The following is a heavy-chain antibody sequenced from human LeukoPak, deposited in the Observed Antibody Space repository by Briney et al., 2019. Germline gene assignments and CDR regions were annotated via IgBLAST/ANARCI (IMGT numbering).Heavy chain of an antibody. D-gene: IGHD3-10*01. CDR1: GGSISSSSYY. V-gene: IGHV4-39*07. CDR2: IYYSGST. Sequence: SETLSLTCTVSGGSISSSSYYWGWIRQPPGKGLEWIGSIYYSGSTYYNPSLKSRVTISVDTSKNQFSLKLSSVTAADTAVYYCARDDYYYGSGNEYWGQGTLVTVSS. CDR3: ARDDYYYGSGNEY. J-gene: IGHJ4*02.